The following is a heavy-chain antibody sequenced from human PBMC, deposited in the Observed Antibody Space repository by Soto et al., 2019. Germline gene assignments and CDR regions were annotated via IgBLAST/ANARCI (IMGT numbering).Heavy chain of an antibody. CDR2: IYWDDDK. CDR1: GFSLTGSGVG. D-gene: IGHD3-3*01. J-gene: IGHJ4*02. CDR3: ARFLWSDTSLYYFDY. V-gene: IGHV2-5*02. Sequence: ASGPTLVNPTQTLTLTCTFSGFSLTGSGVGVGWIRQPPGKALEWLALIYWDDDKRYSPSLKSRLTITKDTSKNQVALTMTNMDPVDTATYYCARFLWSDTSLYYFDYWGQGTLVTVSS.